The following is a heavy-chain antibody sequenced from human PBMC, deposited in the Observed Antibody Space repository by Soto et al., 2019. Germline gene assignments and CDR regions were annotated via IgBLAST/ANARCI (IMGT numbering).Heavy chain of an antibody. CDR2: IYYSGST. CDR1: GGSISSYY. CDR3: ARHISNFRYYYYAMDV. J-gene: IGHJ6*02. Sequence: PSETLSLTCTVSGGSISSYYWRLVRQPPGKGLEWIGYIYYSGSTNYNPSLKSRVTISVDTSKNQFSLKLSSVTAADTAMYYCARHISNFRYYYYAMDVWGQGTTVTVSS. V-gene: IGHV4-59*01. D-gene: IGHD4-4*01.